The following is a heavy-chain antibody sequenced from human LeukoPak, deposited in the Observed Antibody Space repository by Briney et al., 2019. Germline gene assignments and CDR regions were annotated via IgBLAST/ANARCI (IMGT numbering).Heavy chain of an antibody. Sequence: SVKVSGKASGGTFSSYAISWVRQAPGQGLEWMGGVIPIFGTANYAQKFQGRVTITADESTSTAYMELSSLRSEDTAVYYCASDCSSTSCRSPFDYWGQGTLVTVSS. J-gene: IGHJ4*02. D-gene: IGHD2-2*01. CDR1: GGTFSSYA. CDR2: VIPIFGTA. V-gene: IGHV1-69*13. CDR3: ASDCSSTSCRSPFDY.